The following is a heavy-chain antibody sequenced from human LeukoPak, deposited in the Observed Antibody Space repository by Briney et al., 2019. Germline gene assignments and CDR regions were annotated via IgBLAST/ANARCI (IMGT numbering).Heavy chain of an antibody. Sequence: GASVKVSCKASGYTFTSYDINWVRQATGQGLEWMGWMNPSSGNTGYAQKFQGRVTITRNTSISTAYMELSSLRSDDTAVYYCARVLFYSSGNKSNRVDYWRQGTLVTVSS. CDR3: ARVLFYSSGNKSNRVDY. J-gene: IGHJ4*02. CDR1: GYTFTSYD. V-gene: IGHV1-8*03. D-gene: IGHD6-19*01. CDR2: MNPSSGNT.